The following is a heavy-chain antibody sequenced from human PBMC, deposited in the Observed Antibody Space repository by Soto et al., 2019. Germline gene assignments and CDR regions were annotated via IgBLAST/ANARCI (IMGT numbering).Heavy chain of an antibody. D-gene: IGHD2-15*01. Sequence: QVQLVQSGAEVKKPGSSVKVSCKASGGTFSSYTISWVRQAPGQGLEWMGRIIPILGIANYAQKFQGRVTITADKSTSTAYMELSSLRSEDTAVYYCARDCSGGSCYFHYWGQGTLVTVSS. CDR1: GGTFSSYT. J-gene: IGHJ4*02. CDR2: IIPILGIA. V-gene: IGHV1-69*08. CDR3: ARDCSGGSCYFHY.